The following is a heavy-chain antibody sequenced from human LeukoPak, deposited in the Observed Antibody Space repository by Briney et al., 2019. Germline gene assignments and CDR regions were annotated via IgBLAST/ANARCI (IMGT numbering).Heavy chain of an antibody. D-gene: IGHD3-3*01. CDR2: IYHSGST. Sequence: SETLSLTCTVSGYSISSGYYWGWIRQPPGKGLEWIGSIYHSGSTYYNPSLKSRVTISVDTSKNQFSLKLSSVTAADTAVYYCARDLGILGVVTYYYYMDVWGKGTTVTVSS. CDR3: ARDLGILGVVTYYYYMDV. V-gene: IGHV4-38-2*02. J-gene: IGHJ6*03. CDR1: GYSISSGYY.